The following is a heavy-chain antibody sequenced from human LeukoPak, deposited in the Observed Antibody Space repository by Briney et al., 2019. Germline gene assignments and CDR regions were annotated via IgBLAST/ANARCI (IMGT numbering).Heavy chain of an antibody. CDR1: GYTFTSYG. CDR3: ARDSQLAYYDSSGYPNWFDP. V-gene: IGHV1-18*01. D-gene: IGHD3-22*01. Sequence: ASVKVSCKASGYTFTSYGISCVRQAPGQGLECMGWISAYNGNTNYAQKLQGRVTMTTDTSTSTAYMELRSLRSDDTAVYYCARDSQLAYYDSSGYPNWFDPWGQGTLVTVSS. CDR2: ISAYNGNT. J-gene: IGHJ5*02.